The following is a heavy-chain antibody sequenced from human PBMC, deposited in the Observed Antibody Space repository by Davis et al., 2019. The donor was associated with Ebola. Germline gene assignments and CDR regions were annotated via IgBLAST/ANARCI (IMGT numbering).Heavy chain of an antibody. J-gene: IGHJ6*02. CDR3: AREITIFGGMDV. CDR1: GGSISSGGYS. V-gene: IGHV4-30-2*01. Sequence: PSETLSLTCAVSGGSISSGGYSWGWIRQPPGKGLEWIGYIYHSGSTYYNPSLKSRVTISVDRSKNQFSLKLSSVTAADTAVYYCAREITIFGGMDVWGQGTTVTVSS. CDR2: IYHSGST. D-gene: IGHD3-3*01.